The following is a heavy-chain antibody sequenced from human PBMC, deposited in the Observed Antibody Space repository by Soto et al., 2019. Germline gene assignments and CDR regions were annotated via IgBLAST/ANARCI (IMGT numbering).Heavy chain of an antibody. CDR2: IYYSGST. V-gene: IGHV4-59*01. Sequence: SESLSLTCTVSGGSISSYYWSWIRQPPGKGLEWIGYIYYSGSTNYNPSLKSRVTISVDTSKNQFSLKLSSVTAADTAVYYCARDQTYTSSSKYGMDVWGQGTTVTVSS. CDR3: ARDQTYTSSSKYGMDV. J-gene: IGHJ6*02. CDR1: GGSISSYY. D-gene: IGHD6-13*01.